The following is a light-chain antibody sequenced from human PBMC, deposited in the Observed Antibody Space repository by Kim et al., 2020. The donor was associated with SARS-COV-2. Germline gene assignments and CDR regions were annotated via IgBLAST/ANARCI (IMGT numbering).Light chain of an antibody. CDR2: GAC. Sequence: PGDTPTRCGRASHSGSSSSFAWYQQKPGQAPRVLVFGACSRATGIPDRFSGSGTETDFTLTSRRLEAEDFEVYYCQQDGSSPATFGRGTKVEIK. CDR1: HSGSSSS. J-gene: IGKJ1*01. CDR3: QQDGSSPAT. V-gene: IGKV3-20*01.